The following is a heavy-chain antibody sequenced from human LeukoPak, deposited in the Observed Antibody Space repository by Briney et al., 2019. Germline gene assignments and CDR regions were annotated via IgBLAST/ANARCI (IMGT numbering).Heavy chain of an antibody. Sequence: SETLSLTCTVSGYSISSGYYWGWIRQPPAKGLEWFGSIYHSGSTYYNPSLKSRVTISVDTSKNQFSLKLSSVTAADTAVHYCARVGPVITIFGANKYFDYWGQGTLVTVSS. CDR3: ARVGPVITIFGANKYFDY. J-gene: IGHJ4*02. CDR2: IYHSGST. CDR1: GYSISSGYY. D-gene: IGHD3-3*01. V-gene: IGHV4-38-2*02.